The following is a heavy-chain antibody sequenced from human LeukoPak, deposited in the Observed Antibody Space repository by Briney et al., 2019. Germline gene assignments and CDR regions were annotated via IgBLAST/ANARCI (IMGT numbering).Heavy chain of an antibody. J-gene: IGHJ4*02. CDR3: ARYDFNKFFDY. CDR1: GGSISSYY. CDR2: IYYTGST. D-gene: IGHD3-3*01. Sequence: SETLSLTCSVSGGSISSYYWSWIRQPPGKGLEWIGYIYYTGSTNYNPSLKSRVTISVDTSKNQFSLKLSSVTAADTAVYYCARYDFNKFFDYWGQGTLVTVSS. V-gene: IGHV4-59*01.